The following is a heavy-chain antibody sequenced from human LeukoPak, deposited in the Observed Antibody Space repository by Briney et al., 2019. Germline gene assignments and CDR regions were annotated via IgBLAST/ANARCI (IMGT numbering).Heavy chain of an antibody. V-gene: IGHV3-7*01. Sequence: TGGSLRLSCAVSGFTFSRYWMSWVRQAPGKGLEWVANIKQDGSEKYYVDSVKGRFTISRDNSKSSLYLQMNSLRAEDTAVYYCARHYDFWSGFCFDYWGQGTLVTVSS. CDR1: GFTFSRYW. CDR2: IKQDGSEK. D-gene: IGHD3-3*01. CDR3: ARHYDFWSGFCFDY. J-gene: IGHJ4*02.